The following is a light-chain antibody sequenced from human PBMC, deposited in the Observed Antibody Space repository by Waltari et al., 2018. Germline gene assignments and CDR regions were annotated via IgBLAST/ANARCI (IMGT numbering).Light chain of an antibody. J-gene: IGLJ1*01. Sequence: QSITISCTGTSSDVGGYNAVSWSQQHPGKAPKLMIYDVVSRPSGVPNRFSGSKSGDTASRVISGLQADDEADYYCSSYTSSISYVFGTGTKVTVL. V-gene: IGLV2-14*03. CDR1: SSDVGGYNA. CDR2: DVV. CDR3: SSYTSSISYV.